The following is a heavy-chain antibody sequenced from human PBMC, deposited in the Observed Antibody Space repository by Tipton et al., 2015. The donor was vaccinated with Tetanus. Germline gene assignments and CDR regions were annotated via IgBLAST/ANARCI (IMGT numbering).Heavy chain of an antibody. D-gene: IGHD3-3*01. J-gene: IGHJ4*02. CDR2: ILYGAST. Sequence: TLSLTCTVFGGSVSSGSYYWAWIRQPPGKGLEYIGYILYGASTHYNPSLKSRVTVSADPSQNQFSLNPNSVTAADTAVYYCARIHDFLSGHFDFWGQGTLVTVSS. CDR1: GGSVSSGSYY. V-gene: IGHV4-61*01. CDR3: ARIHDFLSGHFDF.